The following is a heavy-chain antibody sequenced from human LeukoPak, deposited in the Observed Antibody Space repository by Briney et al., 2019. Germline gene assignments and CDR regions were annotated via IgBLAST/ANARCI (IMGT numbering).Heavy chain of an antibody. CDR3: AAGRPRGLVTLPFDF. J-gene: IGHJ4*02. V-gene: IGHV3-15*01. D-gene: IGHD3-10*01. Sequence: PGGSLRLSCAASGFTFSNDYMNWVRQAPGKGLEWVGRIKTKTSGRNNAYAETVKGRFTISRDNSKNTLYMQMTGLETEETDVYYCAAGRPRGLVTLPFDFWLRGTRVTV. CDR1: GFTFSNDY. CDR2: IKTKTSGRNN.